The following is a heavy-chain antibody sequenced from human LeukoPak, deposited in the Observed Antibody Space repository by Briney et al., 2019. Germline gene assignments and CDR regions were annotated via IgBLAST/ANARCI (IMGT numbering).Heavy chain of an antibody. Sequence: GGSLRLSCAASGFTFSSYWMHWVRQAPGKGLVWVSRINSDGSSTSYADSVKGRLTISRDNAKNTLYLQINSLRAEDTAVYYCAMKEYSSSSFDYWGQGTLVTVSS. D-gene: IGHD6-6*01. CDR1: GFTFSSYW. J-gene: IGHJ4*02. CDR2: INSDGSST. CDR3: AMKEYSSSSFDY. V-gene: IGHV3-74*01.